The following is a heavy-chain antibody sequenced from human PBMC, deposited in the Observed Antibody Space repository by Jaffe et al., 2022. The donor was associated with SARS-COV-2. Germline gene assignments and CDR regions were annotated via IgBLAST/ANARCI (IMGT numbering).Heavy chain of an antibody. CDR2: ISYDGSNK. CDR1: GFTFSSYA. V-gene: IGHV3-30-3*01. Sequence: QVQLVESGGGVVQPGRSLRLSCAASGFTFSSYAMHWVRQAPGKGLEWVAVISYDGSNKYYADSVKGRFTISRDNSKNTLYLQMNSLRAEDTAVYYCAREKKEWLVRAAFDYWGQGTLVTVSS. J-gene: IGHJ4*02. D-gene: IGHD6-19*01. CDR3: AREKKEWLVRAAFDY.